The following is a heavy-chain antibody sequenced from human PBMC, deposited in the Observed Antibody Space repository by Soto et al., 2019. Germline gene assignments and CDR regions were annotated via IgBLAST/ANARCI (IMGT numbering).Heavy chain of an antibody. Sequence: QVQLQESGPGLVKPSETLSLTCTVSGGSISSYYWSWIRQPPGKGLEWIGYIYYSGSTNYNPSLKSRVTISVDTSKNQFSLKLSSVTAADTAVYYCARHYGPDEVETMVRGVIITHWFDPWGQGTLVTVSS. V-gene: IGHV4-59*08. CDR2: IYYSGST. J-gene: IGHJ5*02. CDR3: ARHYGPDEVETMVRGVIITHWFDP. D-gene: IGHD3-10*01. CDR1: GGSISSYY.